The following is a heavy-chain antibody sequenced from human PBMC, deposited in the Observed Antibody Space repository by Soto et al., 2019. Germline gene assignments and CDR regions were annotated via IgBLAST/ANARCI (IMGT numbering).Heavy chain of an antibody. J-gene: IGHJ4*02. CDR3: ARVPLRFWSGYEYYFDY. Sequence: PSETLSLTCAVYGGSFSGYYWSWIRQRPGKGLEWIGEINHSGSTNYNPSLKSRVTISVDTSKNQFSLKLSSVTAADTAVYYCARVPLRFWSGYEYYFDYWGQGTLVTVSS. CDR1: GGSFSGYY. V-gene: IGHV4-34*01. CDR2: INHSGST. D-gene: IGHD3-3*01.